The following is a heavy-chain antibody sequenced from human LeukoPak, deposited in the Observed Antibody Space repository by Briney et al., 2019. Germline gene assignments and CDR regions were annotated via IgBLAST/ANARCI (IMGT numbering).Heavy chain of an antibody. CDR3: ARGHCSSTSCFVYYYYGMDV. CDR1: GFTFSSYW. Sequence: GGSLRLSCAASGFTFSSYWMHWVRQAPGKGLVCVAGICSDGSTTTYADSVKGRFTISRDNAKNTLYLQMNSLRAEDTAVYYCARGHCSSTSCFVYYYYGMDVWGQGTTVTVSS. CDR2: ICSDGSTT. J-gene: IGHJ6*02. D-gene: IGHD2-2*01. V-gene: IGHV3-74*01.